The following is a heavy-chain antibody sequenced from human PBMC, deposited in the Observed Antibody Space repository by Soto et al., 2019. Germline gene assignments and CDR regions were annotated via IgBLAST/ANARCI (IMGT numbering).Heavy chain of an antibody. Sequence: GGSLRLSCTASGFMFSTYLMSWVRQAPGKGLEWVANIRQGGNEKFYVDSVKGRFTISRDNAKKSLYLQMNSLRAEGTAVYYCARDGRFLRYLSYYYGMDVWGQGTTVTVSS. CDR1: GFMFSTYL. CDR2: IRQGGNEK. J-gene: IGHJ6*02. D-gene: IGHD3-3*01. CDR3: ARDGRFLRYLSYYYGMDV. V-gene: IGHV3-7*01.